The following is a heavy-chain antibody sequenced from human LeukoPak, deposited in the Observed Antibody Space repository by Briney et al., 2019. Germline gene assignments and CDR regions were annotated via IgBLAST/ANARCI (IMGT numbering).Heavy chain of an antibody. CDR3: AKEIFARYSSGWYRVDPHKYKGMDV. D-gene: IGHD6-19*01. CDR2: ISWNSGSI. Sequence: PGGSLRLSCAASGFTFSSYAMHWVRQAPGKGLEWVSGISWNSGSIGYADSVKGRFTISRDNAKNSLYLQMNSLRAEDTALYYCAKEIFARYSSGWYRVDPHKYKGMDVWGKGTTVTVSS. V-gene: IGHV3-9*01. J-gene: IGHJ6*04. CDR1: GFTFSSYA.